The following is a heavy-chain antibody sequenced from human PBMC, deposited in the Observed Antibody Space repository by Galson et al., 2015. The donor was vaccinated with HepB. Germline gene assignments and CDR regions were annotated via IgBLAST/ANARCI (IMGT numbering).Heavy chain of an antibody. CDR1: GYTFTNYN. J-gene: IGHJ3*02. Sequence: SVKVSCKAFGYTFTNYNIHWVRQAPGHGLEWMGIIYPSGGGTSRTQKFQGRVTMTRDKSTTTVYMELRSLRSEDTAIYYCARDQGSGSYAFDIWGQGTMVSVSS. V-gene: IGHV1-46*01. CDR3: ARDQGSGSYAFDI. CDR2: IYPSGGGT. D-gene: IGHD3-10*01.